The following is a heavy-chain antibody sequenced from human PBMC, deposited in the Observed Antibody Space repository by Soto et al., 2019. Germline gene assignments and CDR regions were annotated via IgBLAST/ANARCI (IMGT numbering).Heavy chain of an antibody. CDR1: GGTFSSYA. CDR2: LIPIFGTA. J-gene: IGHJ6*02. V-gene: IGHV1-69*01. CDR3: AREKDRANYYYYYYGMDV. D-gene: IGHD2-15*01. Sequence: QVQLVQSGAEVKKPGSSVKVSCKASGGTFSSYAISWVRQAPGQGLEWMGGLIPIFGTANDAQKFQGRVTLTADESTSPGYMGLSSLRSEDTAVYYCAREKDRANYYYYYYGMDVWGQGTTVTVSS.